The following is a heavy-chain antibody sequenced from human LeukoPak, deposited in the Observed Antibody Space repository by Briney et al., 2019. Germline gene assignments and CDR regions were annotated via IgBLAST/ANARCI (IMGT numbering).Heavy chain of an antibody. CDR3: ARGAAGFDY. D-gene: IGHD6-13*01. V-gene: IGHV3-7*03. CDR2: IKQDGSEK. J-gene: IGHJ4*02. Sequence: GGSLRLSCVASGFTFSSYWMSWVRQAPGKGLEWVANIKQDGSEKYYVDSVKGRFTISRDNAKNSLYLQMNSLRAEDTAVYYCARGAAGFDYWGQGTLVTVSS. CDR1: GFTFSSYW.